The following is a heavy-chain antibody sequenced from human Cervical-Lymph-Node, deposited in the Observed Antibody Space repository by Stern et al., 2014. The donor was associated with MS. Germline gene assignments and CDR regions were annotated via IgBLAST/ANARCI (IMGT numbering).Heavy chain of an antibody. J-gene: IGHJ4*02. V-gene: IGHV3-48*01. D-gene: IGHD3-22*01. CDR1: GFTLSDYG. CDR3: ARVGYDSSGTVFQFDY. Sequence: VQLVQSGGGLVQPGGSLRLSCAASGFTLSDYGMNWVRQAPGKGLEWVSYISSTSSRIHYGDYVKGRFNISRDNAKNSLYLQMNSLRAEDTAVYYCARVGYDSSGTVFQFDYWGQGTLVTVSS. CDR2: ISSTSSRI.